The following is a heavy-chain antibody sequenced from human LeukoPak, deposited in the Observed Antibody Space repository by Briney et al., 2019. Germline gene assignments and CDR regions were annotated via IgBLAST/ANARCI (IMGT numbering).Heavy chain of an antibody. CDR2: ISGSAGST. J-gene: IGHJ4*02. CDR1: GFTFSNYA. V-gene: IGHV3-23*01. D-gene: IGHD2-2*01. CDR3: AKAPCSSTTCYFDS. Sequence: PGGSLRLSCAASGFTFSNYAMNWVRPAPGKGLEWVSGISGSAGSTYYADSVKGRFTISRDDSKNTLYLQMNSLRAEDTAVYYCAKAPCSSTTCYFDSWGQGTLVTVSS.